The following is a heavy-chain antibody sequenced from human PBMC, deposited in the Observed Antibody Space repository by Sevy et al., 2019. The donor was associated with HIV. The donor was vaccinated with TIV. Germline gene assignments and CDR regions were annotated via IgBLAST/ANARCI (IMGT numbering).Heavy chain of an antibody. CDR1: GFTFSSYG. V-gene: IGHV3-30*18. CDR3: AKEFSSAPYNWFDP. CDR2: ISYDGSNK. Sequence: GGSLRLSCAASGFTFSSYGMHWVRQAPGKGLEWVAVISYDGSNKYYADSVKARFTISRDNSKNTLYLQMNSLRAEDTAVYYCAKEFSSAPYNWFDPWGQGTLVTVSS. J-gene: IGHJ5*02.